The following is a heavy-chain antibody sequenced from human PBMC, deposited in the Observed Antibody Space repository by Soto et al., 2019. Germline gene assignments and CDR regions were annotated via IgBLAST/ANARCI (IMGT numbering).Heavy chain of an antibody. CDR2: ISPNSGNI. CDR1: GYTFTRNG. CDR3: VKDRDSNSWPSRDV. Sequence: QVHLVQPGAEVKKPGASVNVSCKTSGYTFTRNGISWVRQAPGQGLEWMGWISPNSGNIKYAQKLQGRVIMTTDTSTSTADMELRSLRSDDTAVYYCVKDRDSNSWPSRDVWGPGTTVTVSS. D-gene: IGHD3-22*01. J-gene: IGHJ6*02. V-gene: IGHV1-18*01.